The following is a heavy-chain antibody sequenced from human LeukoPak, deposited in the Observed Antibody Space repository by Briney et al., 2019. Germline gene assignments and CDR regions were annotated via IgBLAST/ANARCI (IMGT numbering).Heavy chain of an antibody. D-gene: IGHD4-17*01. V-gene: IGHV4-34*01. CDR1: GFSFSTYA. CDR2: INHSGST. CDR3: ARRTTAYYYYMDV. J-gene: IGHJ6*03. Sequence: GSLRLSCAASGFSFSTYAMSWIRQPPGKGLEWIGEINHSGSTNYNPSLKSRVTISVDTSKNQFSLKLSSVTAADTAVYYCARRTTAYYYYMDVWGKGTTVTVSS.